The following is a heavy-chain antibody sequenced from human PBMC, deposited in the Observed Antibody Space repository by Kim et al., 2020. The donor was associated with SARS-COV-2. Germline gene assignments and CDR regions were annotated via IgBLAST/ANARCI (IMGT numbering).Heavy chain of an antibody. CDR1: GGSISSSSYY. J-gene: IGHJ4*02. D-gene: IGHD5-18*01. CDR3: ARRGYSYGFGGRGGWYFDY. CDR2: IYYSGST. Sequence: SETLSLTCTVSGGSISSSSYYWGWIRQPPGKGLEWIGSIYYSGSTYYNSSLKSRVTISVDTSKNQFFLKLSSVTAADTAVYYCARRGYSYGFGGRGGWYFDYWGQGTLVTVSS. V-gene: IGHV4-39*01.